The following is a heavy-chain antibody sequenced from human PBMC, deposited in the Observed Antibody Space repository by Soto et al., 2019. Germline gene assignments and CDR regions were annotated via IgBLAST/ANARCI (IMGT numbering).Heavy chain of an antibody. V-gene: IGHV3-23*01. D-gene: IGHD4-17*01. CDR3: AKDAVAGDGVWLAHA. CDR2: IYGRGGGI. CDR1: GFTFSSFA. Sequence: PGGSLRLSCAASGFTFSSFAMIWIRQAPGQGLEWVSGIYGRGGGIHYADAAEGRFTISRDNAACAVYLQMNNLRVEDTDVDYCAKDAVAGDGVWLAHAWGQGTAVTVSS. J-gene: IGHJ5*02.